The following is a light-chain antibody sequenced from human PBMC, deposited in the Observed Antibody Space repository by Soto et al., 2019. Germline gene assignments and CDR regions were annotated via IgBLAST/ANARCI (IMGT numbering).Light chain of an antibody. V-gene: IGKV3-11*01. CDR1: QSVRNY. CDR2: DAS. Sequence: PGERATLSCRASQSVRNYLAWYQQKPGQAPKLLIYDASNRATGIPARFSGSGSGTDFTLTISSLEPEDFAVYYCQHRRNWPLTFGGGTKVEIK. CDR3: QHRRNWPLT. J-gene: IGKJ4*01.